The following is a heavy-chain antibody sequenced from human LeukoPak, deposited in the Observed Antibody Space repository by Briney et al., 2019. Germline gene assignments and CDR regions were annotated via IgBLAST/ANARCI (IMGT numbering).Heavy chain of an antibody. CDR1: VYTFTSYG. CDR3: ARVGFTMVRGVTDDY. Sequence: GASVKVSFKASVYTFTSYGISWVRQAPGQGLEWMGWISAYNGNTNYAQKLQGRVTMTTDTSTSTAYMELRSLRSDDTAVYYCARVGFTMVRGVTDDYWGQGTLVTVSS. V-gene: IGHV1-18*01. CDR2: ISAYNGNT. J-gene: IGHJ4*02. D-gene: IGHD3-10*01.